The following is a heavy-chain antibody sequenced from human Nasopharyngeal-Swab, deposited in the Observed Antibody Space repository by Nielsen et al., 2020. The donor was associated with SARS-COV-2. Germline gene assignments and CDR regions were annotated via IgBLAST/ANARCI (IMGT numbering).Heavy chain of an antibody. CDR1: GLTFSSYG. CDR2: IKSRSDGGTT. D-gene: IGHD5-18*01. Sequence: GESLKISCAASGLTFSSYGMHWVRQAPGRGLEWVGRIKSRSDGGTTYYAAPVKGRFTISRDDSENTVYLQMNSLQTDDTAVYYCSTGGYTSGLDYWGQGTLVTVSS. CDR3: STGGYTSGLDY. J-gene: IGHJ4*02. V-gene: IGHV3-15*01.